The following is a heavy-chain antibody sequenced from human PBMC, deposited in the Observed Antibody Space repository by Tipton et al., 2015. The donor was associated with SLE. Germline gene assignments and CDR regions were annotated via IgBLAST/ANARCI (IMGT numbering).Heavy chain of an antibody. CDR1: GFTFSSYA. Sequence: SLRLSCAASGFTFSSYAMSWVRQAPGKGLEWVSAISGSGGSTYYADSVKGRFTISRDNSKNTLYLQMNSLRAEDTAVYYCAKYVMVLNGRGYYYYGMDVWGQGTTVTVSS. D-gene: IGHD4/OR15-4a*01. CDR3: AKYVMVLNGRGYYYYGMDV. V-gene: IGHV3-23*01. J-gene: IGHJ6*02. CDR2: ISGSGGST.